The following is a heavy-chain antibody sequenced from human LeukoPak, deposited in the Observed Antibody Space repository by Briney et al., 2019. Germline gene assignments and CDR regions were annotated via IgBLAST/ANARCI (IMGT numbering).Heavy chain of an antibody. CDR1: GYTFTSYD. CDR3: ARGVVGSSYKMIYYFDY. CDR2: MNPNSGNT. D-gene: IGHD2-15*01. V-gene: IGHV1-8*01. Sequence: ASVKVSCKASGYTFTSYDINWVRQATGQGLEWMGWMNPNSGNTGYAQKFQGRVTMARNTAISTTYMELSSLRSEDTAGYYCARGVVGSSYKMIYYFDYWGQGTLVTVSS. J-gene: IGHJ4*02.